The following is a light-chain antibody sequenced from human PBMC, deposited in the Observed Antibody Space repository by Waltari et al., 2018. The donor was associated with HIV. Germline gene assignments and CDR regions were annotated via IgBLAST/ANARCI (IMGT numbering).Light chain of an antibody. J-gene: IGKJ4*01. V-gene: IGKV4-1*01. CDR1: QSILYSSNNKNY. CDR2: WAS. CDR3: QQYDSTPLT. Sequence: DIVMTQSPDSLAVPLGERATINCKSSQSILYSSNNKNYLAWYQQKPGQPPKLLIYWASTRESGVPDRFSGSGSGTDFTLTISSLQAEDVAVYYCQQYDSTPLTFGGGTKVEIK.